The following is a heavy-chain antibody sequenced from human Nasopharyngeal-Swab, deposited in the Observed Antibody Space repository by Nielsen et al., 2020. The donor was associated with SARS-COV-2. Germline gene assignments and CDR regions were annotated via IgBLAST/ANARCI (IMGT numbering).Heavy chain of an antibody. V-gene: IGHV4-61*02. CDR1: GGSTSSGTYY. CDR3: ARSYCDSTRCANAFAI. CDR2: FYTTGSI. Sequence: SETLSLTCTVSGGSTSSGTYYWSWIRQPAGKGLEWIGRFYTTGSIDYSPSLKSRVTISVDTSKNQFSLKLTSVTAADTAVYYCARSYCDSTRCANAFAIWGQGTMVTVSS. D-gene: IGHD2-2*01. J-gene: IGHJ3*02.